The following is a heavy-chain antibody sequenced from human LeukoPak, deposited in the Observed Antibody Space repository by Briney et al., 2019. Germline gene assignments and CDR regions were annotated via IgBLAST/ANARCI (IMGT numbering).Heavy chain of an antibody. CDR2: IWYDGNNK. CDR3: ARDQGTTVYGMDV. Sequence: GGSLRLSCAASGFTFSSYGMHWVRQAPGKGLKWVAVIWYDGNNKYYEDSVKGRFTISRDNSKNTLYLQMNSLRAEDTAEYYCARDQGTTVYGMDVWGKGTTVTVSS. CDR1: GFTFSSYG. V-gene: IGHV3-33*01. D-gene: IGHD4-11*01. J-gene: IGHJ6*04.